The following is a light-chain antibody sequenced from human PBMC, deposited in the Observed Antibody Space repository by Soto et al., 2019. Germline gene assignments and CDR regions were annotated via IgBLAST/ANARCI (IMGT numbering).Light chain of an antibody. J-gene: IGKJ5*01. Sequence: ETVFTHAPGPQSLSPGERVTHSCRGSRSVRGSYLAWYQQKPGQAPRVLIYSASLRATGIPDRFSGSGSGTDFSLTISRLEPEDFAVYYCQQYGSSPITFGQGTRLEIK. CDR2: SAS. CDR3: QQYGSSPIT. CDR1: RSVRGSY. V-gene: IGKV3-20*01.